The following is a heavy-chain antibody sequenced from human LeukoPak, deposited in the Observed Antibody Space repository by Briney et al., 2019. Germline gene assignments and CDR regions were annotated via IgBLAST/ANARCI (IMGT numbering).Heavy chain of an antibody. J-gene: IGHJ4*02. CDR3: AKVGITIFGVVPPPDY. CDR2: INDNGAGT. Sequence: GGSLRLSCAASGFTFSSYAMSWVRQAPGKGLKWVSTINDNGAGTYYADSVKGRFTISRDNSKNTLYLQMNSLRAEDTAVYYCAKVGITIFGVVPPPDYWGQGTLVTVSS. V-gene: IGHV3-23*01. D-gene: IGHD3-3*01. CDR1: GFTFSSYA.